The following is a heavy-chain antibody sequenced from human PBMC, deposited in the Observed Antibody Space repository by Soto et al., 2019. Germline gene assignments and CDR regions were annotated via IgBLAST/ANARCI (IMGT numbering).Heavy chain of an antibody. Sequence: EVQLLESGGGLVQPGGSLRLSCAASGFTFSSYAMNWVRQAPGKGLEWVSVISGSGDSTYYADSVKGRFTISRDNSKNTLDLQMNSLRAEDTDVYYCARRSSGWDFGYWGQGTLVTVSS. CDR1: GFTFSSYA. V-gene: IGHV3-23*01. CDR2: ISGSGDST. J-gene: IGHJ4*02. CDR3: ARRSSGWDFGY. D-gene: IGHD6-19*01.